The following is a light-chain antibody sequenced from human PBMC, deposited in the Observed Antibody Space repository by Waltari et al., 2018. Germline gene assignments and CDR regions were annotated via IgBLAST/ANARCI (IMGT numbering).Light chain of an antibody. CDR1: QSISSW. V-gene: IGKV1-5*03. CDR2: KAS. Sequence: DIQMTQSPSTLSASVGDRVTIRCRASQSISSWVAWYQQKPGKAPKLLIYKASSLQSDVPSRFSGSGSGTEFTLTISSLQPDDFATFYCQHYNNYPPTFGGGTKVEIK. CDR3: QHYNNYPPT. J-gene: IGKJ4*01.